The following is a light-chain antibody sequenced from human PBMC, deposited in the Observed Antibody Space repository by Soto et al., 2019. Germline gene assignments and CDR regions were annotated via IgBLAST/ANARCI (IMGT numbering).Light chain of an antibody. CDR2: DVS. CDR3: GTYTGSSTF. CDR1: SSDVGGYNY. V-gene: IGLV2-14*01. J-gene: IGLJ1*01. Sequence: QSALTQPASVSGSPGQSITISCTGTSSDVGGYNYVSWYQQHPGKAPKLMIYDVSNRPSGVSNRFSGSKSGNTASLTISGLQAEYEADYYGGTYTGSSTFFGTGTKVTVL.